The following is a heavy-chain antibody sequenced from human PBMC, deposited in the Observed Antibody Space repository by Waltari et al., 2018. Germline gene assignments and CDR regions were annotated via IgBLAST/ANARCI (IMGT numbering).Heavy chain of an antibody. CDR3: TRDSYISDVYYGWDV. Sequence: EVRLVESGGGLVQPGGSLRLSCAVSGFTFSNYWMHWVRQTQGKGLVWVSRISTDGRSTSYADSVKGRFTISRDNAGNTLYLQINSLRVEDTAVYYCTRDSYISDVYYGWDVWGQGTTVTVSS. J-gene: IGHJ6*02. D-gene: IGHD3-3*02. CDR2: ISTDGRST. CDR1: GFTFSNYW. V-gene: IGHV3-74*01.